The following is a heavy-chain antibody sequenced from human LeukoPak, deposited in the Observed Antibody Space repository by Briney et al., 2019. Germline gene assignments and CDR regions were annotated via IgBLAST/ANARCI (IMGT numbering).Heavy chain of an antibody. J-gene: IGHJ4*02. CDR3: AKKETVVSPGNYFDH. D-gene: IGHD4-23*01. Sequence: GGSLGLSCAASGFTFSTYDMNWVRQAPGKGLEWVAAINDGGYNTYYADSVRGRFTISRDNAKNTLYLQMNSLRAEDTAVYYCAKKETVVSPGNYFDHWGQGTLVTVSS. V-gene: IGHV3-23*01. CDR1: GFTFSTYD. CDR2: INDGGYNT.